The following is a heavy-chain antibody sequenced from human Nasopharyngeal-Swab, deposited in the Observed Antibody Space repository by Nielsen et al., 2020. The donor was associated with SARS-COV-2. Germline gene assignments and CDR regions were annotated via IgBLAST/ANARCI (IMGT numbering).Heavy chain of an antibody. J-gene: IGHJ4*02. CDR2: IYYSGST. D-gene: IGHD5-12*01. CDR3: ARPKYSGYDDEFGAYFDY. CDR1: GGSISSSSYY. V-gene: IGHV4-39*01. Sequence: SETLSLTCTVSGGSISSSSYYWGWIRQSPGKGLEWIGSIYYSGSTYYNPSLKSRVTISVDTSKNQFSLKLSSVTAADTAVYYCARPKYSGYDDEFGAYFDYWGQRTLVTVSS.